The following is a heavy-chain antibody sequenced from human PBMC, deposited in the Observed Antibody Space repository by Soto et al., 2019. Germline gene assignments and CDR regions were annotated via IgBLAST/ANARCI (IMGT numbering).Heavy chain of an antibody. CDR1: GFTFSSYS. V-gene: IGHV3-21*01. Sequence: PGGSLRISRAPSGFTFSSYSMNWVRQAPGKGLEWASSISSSSSYIYYADSVKGRFTISRDNAKNSLYLQMNSLRAEDTAVYYCASAFTILGLLYGMYGSGQVTTV. CDR2: ISSSSSYI. CDR3: ASAFTILGLLYGMYG. D-gene: IGHD3-3*01. J-gene: IGHJ6*02.